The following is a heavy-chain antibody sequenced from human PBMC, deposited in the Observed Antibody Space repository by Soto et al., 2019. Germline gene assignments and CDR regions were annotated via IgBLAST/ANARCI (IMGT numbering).Heavy chain of an antibody. CDR1: GGTFSSYA. CDR2: IIPIFGTA. J-gene: IGHJ3*02. Sequence: AASVKVSCKASGGTFSSYAISWVRQAPGQGLEWMGGIIPIFGTANYAQKFQGRVTITADESTSTAYMELSSLRSEDTAVYYCAREMVLNYAHAFDTWGQGTMVTVSS. CDR3: AREMVLNYAHAFDT. V-gene: IGHV1-69*13. D-gene: IGHD2-8*01.